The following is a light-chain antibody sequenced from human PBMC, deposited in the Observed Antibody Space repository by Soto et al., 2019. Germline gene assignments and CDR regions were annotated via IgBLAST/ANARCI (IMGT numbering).Light chain of an antibody. Sequence: QSALTQPRSVSGSPGQSVTISCTGTSSDVGAYNYVSWYQHHPGKAPKYIIYDVSKRPSGVSDRFSGSKSGSTASLTIPGLKVEDRPDYYCCSFPGSWVFAGGPSSPS. V-gene: IGLV2-11*01. CDR1: SSDVGAYNY. CDR3: CSFPGSWV. J-gene: IGLJ3*02. CDR2: DVS.